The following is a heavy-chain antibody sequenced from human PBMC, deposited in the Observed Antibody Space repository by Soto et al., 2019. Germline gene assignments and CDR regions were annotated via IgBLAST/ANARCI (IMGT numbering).Heavy chain of an antibody. V-gene: IGHV1-24*01. D-gene: IGHD2-15*01. Sequence: ASVKVSCKASGYTLTELSMHWVRQAPGKGLEWMGGFDPEDGETIYAQKFQGRVTMTEDTSTDTAYMELSSLRSEDTAVYYCATGRFDCSGGSCFSYYPFDYSGQGTLVTVSS. CDR3: ATGRFDCSGGSCFSYYPFDY. CDR1: GYTLTELS. CDR2: FDPEDGET. J-gene: IGHJ4*02.